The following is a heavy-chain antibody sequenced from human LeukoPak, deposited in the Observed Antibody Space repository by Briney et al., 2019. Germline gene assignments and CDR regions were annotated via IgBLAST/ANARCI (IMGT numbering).Heavy chain of an antibody. J-gene: IGHJ5*02. D-gene: IGHD5-24*01. Sequence: ASVKVSCKASGYTFTSYYMHWVRQAPGQGLEWMGIINPSGGSTSYAQKFQGRVTMTRDTSTSTVYMELSSLRSEDTAVYYCARDSDVEMATFYWFDPWGQGTLVIFSS. CDR3: ARDSDVEMATFYWFDP. V-gene: IGHV1-46*01. CDR1: GYTFTSYY. CDR2: INPSGGST.